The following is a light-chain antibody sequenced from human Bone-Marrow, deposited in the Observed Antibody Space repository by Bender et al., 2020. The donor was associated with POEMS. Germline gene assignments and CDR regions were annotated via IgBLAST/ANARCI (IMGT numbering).Light chain of an antibody. V-gene: IGLV2-8*01. Sequence: QSALTQPPSASGSPGQSVTISCTGTSSDIGGYDYVSWYQQHPGKAPKVMIYEVSKRPSGVPDGFFGSKSGNTASLTVSGLQAEDEADYYCCSYATGRTYVFGTGTQVTVL. J-gene: IGLJ1*01. CDR2: EVS. CDR3: CSYATGRTYV. CDR1: SSDIGGYDY.